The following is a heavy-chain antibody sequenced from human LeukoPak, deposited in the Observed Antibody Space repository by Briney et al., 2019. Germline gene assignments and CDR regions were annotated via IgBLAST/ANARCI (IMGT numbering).Heavy chain of an antibody. Sequence: ASVKVSCKASGYTFTSYDINWVRQATGQGLEWMGWMNPNSGNTGYAQKFQGRVTMTRNTSISTAYMELSSLGSEDTAVYYCARGMTKRYCSSTSCPNFDYWGQGTLVTVSS. J-gene: IGHJ4*02. D-gene: IGHD2-2*01. CDR1: GYTFTSYD. CDR2: MNPNSGNT. V-gene: IGHV1-8*01. CDR3: ARGMTKRYCSSTSCPNFDY.